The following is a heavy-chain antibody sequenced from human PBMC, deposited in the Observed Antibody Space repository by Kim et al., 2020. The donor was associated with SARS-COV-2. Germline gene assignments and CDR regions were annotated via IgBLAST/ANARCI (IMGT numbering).Heavy chain of an antibody. D-gene: IGHD3-10*01. V-gene: IGHV1-46*01. J-gene: IGHJ4*02. Sequence: ASVKVSCKASGYTFTNYYIHWVRQAPGQGLEWMGIINPSGGSTNYAQNFQGRVTMTRDTSTSTVYMEVSSLRSEDTAVYYCARDYNGSGRDYYASDYWGQGTLVTVSS. CDR1: GYTFTNYY. CDR3: ARDYNGSGRDYYASDY. CDR2: INPSGGST.